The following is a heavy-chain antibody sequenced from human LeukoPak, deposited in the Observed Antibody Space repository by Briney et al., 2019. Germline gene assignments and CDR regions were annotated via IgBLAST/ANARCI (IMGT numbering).Heavy chain of an antibody. Sequence: SETLSLTCTVSGHSISSGYYWGWIRQPPGKGLEWIGSIYHSGSTYYNPSLKSRVTISVDTSKNQFSLKLSSVTAADTAVYYCARGQENSGSYYYYYYYMDVWGKGTTVTVSS. CDR1: GHSISSGYY. J-gene: IGHJ6*03. CDR3: ARGQENSGSYYYYYYYMDV. V-gene: IGHV4-38-2*02. CDR2: IYHSGST. D-gene: IGHD1-26*01.